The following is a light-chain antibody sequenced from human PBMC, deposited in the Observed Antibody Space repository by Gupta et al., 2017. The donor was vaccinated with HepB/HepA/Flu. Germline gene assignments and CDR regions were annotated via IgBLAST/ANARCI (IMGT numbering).Light chain of an antibody. CDR3: QQRSSWPLT. J-gene: IGKJ4*01. CDR1: QNVSGL. Sequence: EIVLTQSPATLSLSPGEGATLSCRASQNVSGLLAWYQQRPGQAPMLLVYDTSNRATGIPARFSGSGSGTDFTLTISSLDPEDFAVYYCQQRSSWPLTFGGGTKVEIQ. V-gene: IGKV3-11*01. CDR2: DTS.